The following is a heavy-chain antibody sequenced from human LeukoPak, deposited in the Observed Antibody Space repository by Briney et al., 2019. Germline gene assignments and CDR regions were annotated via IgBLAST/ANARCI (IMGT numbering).Heavy chain of an antibody. CDR1: GSTFSRYS. D-gene: IGHD5-18*01. CDR3: ARHLSGITGYTYGRGIDY. V-gene: IGHV3-48*01. J-gene: IGHJ4*02. CDR2: ISSSRSII. Sequence: GGSLRLSCAASGSTFSRYSMNWVRQAPGKGLEWVSYISSSRSIIEYADSVKGRFTISSDSAKNSLYLQMNSLGAEDTAVYYCARHLSGITGYTYGRGIDYWGQGTLLTVSS.